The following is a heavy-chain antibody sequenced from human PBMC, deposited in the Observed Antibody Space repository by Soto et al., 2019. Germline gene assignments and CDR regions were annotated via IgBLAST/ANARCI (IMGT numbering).Heavy chain of an antibody. CDR3: ARGRSPMVRGKGWFDP. CDR2: INHSGST. J-gene: IGHJ5*02. D-gene: IGHD3-10*01. Sequence: QVQLQQWGAGLLKPSETLSLTCAVYGGSFSGYYWSWIRQPPGKGLEWIGEINHSGSTNYNPSLKCRVTISVDTSKNQFSLKLSSVAAADTAVYYCARGRSPMVRGKGWFDPWGQGTLVTVSS. V-gene: IGHV4-34*01. CDR1: GGSFSGYY.